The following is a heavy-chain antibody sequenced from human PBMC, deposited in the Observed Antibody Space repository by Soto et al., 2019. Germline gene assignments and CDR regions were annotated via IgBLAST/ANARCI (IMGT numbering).Heavy chain of an antibody. V-gene: IGHV4-59*12. Sequence: SETLSLTCTVSGGSISSSYWSWIRQPAGKGLEWIGEIYHSGSTNYNPSLKSRVTISVDKSKNQFSLKLSSVTAADTAVYYCARGSTMVRGPRFDPWGQGTLVTVSS. CDR1: GGSISSSY. J-gene: IGHJ5*02. D-gene: IGHD3-10*01. CDR3: ARGSTMVRGPRFDP. CDR2: IYHSGST.